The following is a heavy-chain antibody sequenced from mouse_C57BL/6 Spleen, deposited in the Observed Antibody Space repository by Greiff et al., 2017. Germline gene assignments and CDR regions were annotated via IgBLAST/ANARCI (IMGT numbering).Heavy chain of an antibody. CDR3: AGLLYFDV. CDR1: GFTFSSYG. V-gene: IGHV5-6*01. J-gene: IGHJ1*03. CDR2: ISSGGSYT. Sequence: EVQLVESGGDLVKPGGSLKLSCAASGFTFSSYGMYWVRQTPDKRLEWVATISSGGSYTYYPDSVKGRFTISRDNAKNTRYLQMSSLKSEDTAMYYCAGLLYFDVWGTGTTVTVSS.